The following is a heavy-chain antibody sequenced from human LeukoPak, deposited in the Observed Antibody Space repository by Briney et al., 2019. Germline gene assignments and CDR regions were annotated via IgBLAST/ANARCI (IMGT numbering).Heavy chain of an antibody. CDR2: ISSNGGST. Sequence: RPGGSLRLSCAASGFTFSSYGMSWVRQAPGKGLEYVSAISSNGGSTYYANSVKGRFTISRDNSKNTLYLQMGSLRAEDMAVYYCARDVSGSYGGPDWYFDYWGQGTLVTVSS. CDR3: ARDVSGSYGGPDWYFDY. V-gene: IGHV3-64*01. CDR1: GFTFSSYG. D-gene: IGHD1-26*01. J-gene: IGHJ4*02.